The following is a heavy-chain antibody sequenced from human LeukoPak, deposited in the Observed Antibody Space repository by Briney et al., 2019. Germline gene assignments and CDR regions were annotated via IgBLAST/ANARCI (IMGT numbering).Heavy chain of an antibody. CDR2: IYYSGST. Sequence: SETLSLTCTVSGGSISSSNYYWGWIRQPPGKGLEWIGSIYYSGSTYYNPSLKSRVTISVDTSKNQFSLKLSSVTAADTAVYYCASPSGYSGYEHAFDIWGQGTMVTVSS. CDR1: GGSISSSNYY. V-gene: IGHV4-39*01. D-gene: IGHD5-12*01. J-gene: IGHJ3*02. CDR3: ASPSGYSGYEHAFDI.